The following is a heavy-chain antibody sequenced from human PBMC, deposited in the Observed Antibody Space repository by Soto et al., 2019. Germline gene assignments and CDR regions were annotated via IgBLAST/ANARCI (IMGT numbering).Heavy chain of an antibody. CDR3: ARIPRVNMVRGVKKGFDF. Sequence: SETLSLTCTVSGGSISSGDYSWSWIRQPPGKGLEWIGYIYNSEKNYYNPSLKSRVTISVGTSKKQFSLKLSSVTASDTAVYYCARIPRVNMVRGVKKGFDFWGQGALVTVSS. D-gene: IGHD3-10*01. J-gene: IGHJ4*02. CDR1: GGSISSGDYS. CDR2: IYNSEKN. V-gene: IGHV4-30-4*01.